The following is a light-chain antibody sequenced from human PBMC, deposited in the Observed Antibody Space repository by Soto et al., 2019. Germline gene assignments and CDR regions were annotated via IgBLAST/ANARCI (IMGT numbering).Light chain of an antibody. V-gene: IGLV2-8*01. CDR2: EVT. CDR3: SSYAASNNFYFV. J-gene: IGLJ3*02. CDR1: SSAVGGYNY. Sequence: QSALTQPPSASVSPVQSVTISCTGTSSAVGGYNYVSWYQQYPGRAPKLMIYEVTKRPSGVPDRFSGSKSGNTASLTVSGLQAEDEADYYCSSYAASNNFYFVFGGGTKLTVL.